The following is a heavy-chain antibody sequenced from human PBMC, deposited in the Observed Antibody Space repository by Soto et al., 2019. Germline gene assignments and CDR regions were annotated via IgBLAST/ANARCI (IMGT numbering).Heavy chain of an antibody. CDR2: IMPVFHTT. J-gene: IGHJ6*02. Sequence: QVQLVQSGAEVKKPGSSVKVSCQASGGTFNNFAFTWVRQAPGQGLEWLGGIMPVFHTTNIAQTFQDRITIIADDFKNTVYMEMTSLRFDDTAVYYCATATISPVSAALYHYGMDVWGRGTTVTVSS. CDR1: GGTFNNFA. V-gene: IGHV1-69*01. CDR3: ATATISPVSAALYHYGMDV. D-gene: IGHD2-15*01.